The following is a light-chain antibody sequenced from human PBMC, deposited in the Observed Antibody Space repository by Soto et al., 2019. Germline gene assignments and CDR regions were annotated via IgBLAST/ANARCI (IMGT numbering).Light chain of an antibody. Sequence: QPVLTQPPSVSGAPGQRVTISCTGSSSNIGAGYDVHWYQQLPGTAPKLLIYGNSNRPSGVPDRFSGSKSGTSASLAITGLQAEDAADYYCQSYDSSLSGGVKVFGTGTKLTVL. CDR1: SSNIGAGYD. CDR3: QSYDSSLSGGVKV. CDR2: GNS. V-gene: IGLV1-40*01. J-gene: IGLJ1*01.